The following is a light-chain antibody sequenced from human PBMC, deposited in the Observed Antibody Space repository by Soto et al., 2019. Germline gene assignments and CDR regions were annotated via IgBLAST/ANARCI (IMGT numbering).Light chain of an antibody. Sequence: SYELIQPPSVSVSPGQTASITCSGEKLGDKYACWYQQKPGQSPVVVIYQDSKRPSGIPERFSGSNSGNTATLTISGTQAMDEADYYCQAWDSRTVVFGGGTKLTVL. CDR1: KLGDKY. CDR3: QAWDSRTVV. V-gene: IGLV3-1*01. J-gene: IGLJ2*01. CDR2: QDS.